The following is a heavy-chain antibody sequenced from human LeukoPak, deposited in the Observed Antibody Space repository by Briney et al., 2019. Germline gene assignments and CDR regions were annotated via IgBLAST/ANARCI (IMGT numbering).Heavy chain of an antibody. J-gene: IGHJ4*02. Sequence: GGSLRLSCAASGFIFSSYWMHWVRQAPGKGLVWVSRISSDGRSTSYADSVKGRFTISRDNAKNTLYLQMNSLRAEDTAVYYCARVGSSSSDPVFDYWGQGTLVTVSS. CDR1: GFIFSSYW. CDR2: ISSDGRST. V-gene: IGHV3-74*01. D-gene: IGHD6-6*01. CDR3: ARVGSSSSDPVFDY.